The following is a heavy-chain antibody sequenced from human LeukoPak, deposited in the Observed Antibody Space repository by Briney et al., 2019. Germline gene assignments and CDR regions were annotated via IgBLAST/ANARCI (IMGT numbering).Heavy chain of an antibody. D-gene: IGHD6-19*01. Sequence: GGSLRLSRAPSGFTLSSYAMHWVREAPGKGLEYVSAISSNGGSTYYANSVRGRFTISRDNSKNTLYLQMGSLGAEDMAVYYCARDGLGGSGCLSYWGQGALVTVSS. CDR1: GFTLSSYA. V-gene: IGHV3-64*01. CDR2: ISSNGGST. CDR3: ARDGLGGSGCLSY. J-gene: IGHJ4*02.